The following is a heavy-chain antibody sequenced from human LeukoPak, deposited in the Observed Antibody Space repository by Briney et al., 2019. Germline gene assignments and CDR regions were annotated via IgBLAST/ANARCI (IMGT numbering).Heavy chain of an antibody. Sequence: GGSLRLSCAASGFTFSTSSMNWVRQAPGKGLEWVSAISDSGGSTYYADSVRGRFTVSRDNSKNTLYLQMNSLRAEDTAVYYCAKDRYNDYEGGWFDPWGQGTLVTVSS. J-gene: IGHJ5*02. D-gene: IGHD5-12*01. CDR3: AKDRYNDYEGGWFDP. V-gene: IGHV3-23*01. CDR1: GFTFSTSS. CDR2: ISDSGGST.